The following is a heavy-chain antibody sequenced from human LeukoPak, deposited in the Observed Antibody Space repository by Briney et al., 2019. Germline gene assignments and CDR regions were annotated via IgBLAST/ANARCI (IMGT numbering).Heavy chain of an antibody. V-gene: IGHV3-23*01. CDR2: ISGSGGST. J-gene: IGHJ4*02. CDR1: GFTFSSYA. D-gene: IGHD3-9*01. CDR3: AKAPYYEILTGFSVYFDY. Sequence: GGSLRLSCAASGFTFSSYAMSWVRQAPGKGLEWVSVISGSGGSTYYVDSVKGRFTISRDNSKNTLYLQMNSLRAEDTAVYYCAKAPYYEILTGFSVYFDYWGQGTLVTVSS.